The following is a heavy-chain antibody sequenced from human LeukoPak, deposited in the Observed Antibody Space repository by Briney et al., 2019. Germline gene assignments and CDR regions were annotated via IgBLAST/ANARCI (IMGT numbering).Heavy chain of an antibody. CDR1: GGSISSYY. CDR3: ARHDHSKYYDFWSGYPQDWYFDL. Sequence: SETLSLTCTVSGGSISSYYWSWIRQPPGKGLEWIGYIYYSGSTNYNPSLKSRVTISVDTSKNQFSLKLSSVTAADTAEYYCARHDHSKYYDFWSGYPQDWYFDLWGRGTLVTVSS. CDR2: IYYSGST. J-gene: IGHJ2*01. D-gene: IGHD3-3*01. V-gene: IGHV4-59*08.